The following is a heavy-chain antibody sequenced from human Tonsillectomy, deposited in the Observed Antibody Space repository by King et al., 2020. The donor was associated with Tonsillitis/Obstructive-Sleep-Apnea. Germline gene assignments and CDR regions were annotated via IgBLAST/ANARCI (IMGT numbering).Heavy chain of an antibody. D-gene: IGHD3-3*01. J-gene: IGHJ3*02. CDR2: IYYSGST. Sequence: QLQESGPGLVKPSETLSLTCTVSGGSISSSSYYWGWIRQPPGKGLEWIGSIYYSGSTYYNQSLKSRVTISVDTSKNQFSLKLSSVNAAGTAVYYCARLENFWSCYYRYDAFDIWGQATMVTVSS. V-gene: IGHV4-39*01. CDR1: GGSISSSSYY. CDR3: ARLENFWSCYYRYDAFDI.